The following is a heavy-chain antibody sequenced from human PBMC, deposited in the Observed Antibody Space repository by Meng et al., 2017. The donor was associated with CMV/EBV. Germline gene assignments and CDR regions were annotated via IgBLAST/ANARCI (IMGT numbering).Heavy chain of an antibody. CDR1: GFTLSSYW. CDR3: AKHAGSYYSYYYYYGMDV. D-gene: IGHD1-26*01. J-gene: IGHJ6*02. V-gene: IGHV3-7*01. CDR2: IKQDGSEK. Sequence: GESLKISCAASGFTLSSYWMNWARQAPGKGLEWVANIKQDGSEKYYVDSVKGRFTISRDNAKNSLYLQMNSLRAEDTAVYYCAKHAGSYYSYYYYYGMDVWGQGTTVTVSS.